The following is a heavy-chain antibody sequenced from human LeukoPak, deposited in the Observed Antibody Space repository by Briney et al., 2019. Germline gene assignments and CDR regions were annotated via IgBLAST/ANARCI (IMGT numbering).Heavy chain of an antibody. CDR1: GFTFSSYE. CDR3: ARDLGTPSDY. J-gene: IGHJ4*02. CDR2: TSSSGSTI. V-gene: IGHV3-48*03. D-gene: IGHD1-1*01. Sequence: GGSLRLSRAASGFTFSSYEMNWVRQAPGKGLEWVSYTSSSGSTIYYADSVKGRFTISRDNAKNSLYLQMNSLRAEDTAVYYCARDLGTPSDYWGQGTLVTVSS.